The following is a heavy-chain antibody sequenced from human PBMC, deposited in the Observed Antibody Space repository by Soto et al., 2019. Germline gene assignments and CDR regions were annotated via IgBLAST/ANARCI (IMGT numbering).Heavy chain of an antibody. V-gene: IGHV1-2*04. CDR2: INPNSGGT. CDR3: ARGGNSSCGDAWYYYYMDV. J-gene: IGHJ6*03. Sequence: ASVKVSCKASGYTFTGYYMHWVRQAPGQGLEWMGWINPNSGGTNYAQKFQGWVTMTRDTSISTAYMELSRLRSDDTAVYYCARGGNSSCGDAWYYYYMDVRAKGTTVTVSS. D-gene: IGHD2-15*01. CDR1: GYTFTGYY.